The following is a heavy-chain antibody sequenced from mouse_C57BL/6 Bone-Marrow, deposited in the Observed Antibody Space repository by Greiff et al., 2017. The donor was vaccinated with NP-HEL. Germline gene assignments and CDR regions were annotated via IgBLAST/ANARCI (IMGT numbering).Heavy chain of an antibody. V-gene: IGHV14-4*01. Sequence: VQLKESGAELVRPGASVKLSCTASGFNIKDDYMHWVKQRPEQGLEWIGWIDPENGDTEYASKFQGKATITAATSSNTAYLQLSSLTSEDTAVYYCTTYGFYDGSFFDYWGQGTTLTVSS. D-gene: IGHD2-3*01. CDR1: GFNIKDDY. J-gene: IGHJ2*01. CDR2: IDPENGDT. CDR3: TTYGFYDGSFFDY.